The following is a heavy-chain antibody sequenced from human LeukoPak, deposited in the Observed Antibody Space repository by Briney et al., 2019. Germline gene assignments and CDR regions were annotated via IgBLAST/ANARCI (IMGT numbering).Heavy chain of an antibody. CDR2: INPNSGGT. D-gene: IGHD3-16*01. CDR3: ARGTWITFGGVRQPFDY. V-gene: IGHV1-2*02. CDR1: GYTFTGYY. Sequence: ASVQVPCKASGYTFTGYYMHWVRQAPGQGLEWMGWINPNSGGTNYAQKFQGRVTMTRDTSISTAYMELSRLRSDDTAVYYCARGTWITFGGVRQPFDYWGQGTLVTVSS. J-gene: IGHJ4*02.